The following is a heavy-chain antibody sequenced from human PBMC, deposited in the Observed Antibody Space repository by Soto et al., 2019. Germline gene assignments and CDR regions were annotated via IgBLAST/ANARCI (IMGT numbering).Heavy chain of an antibody. J-gene: IGHJ4*02. CDR1: GFTFSNAW. Sequence: EVQLVESGGGLVKPGGSLRLSCAASGFTFSNAWMSWVRQAPGKGLEWVGRIKSKTDGGITDYAAPVKGRFTISRDDSKNTLYLQMNSLKTEDTAVYYCTTEPEGVAWVDYWGQGTLVTVSS. CDR3: TTEPEGVAWVDY. D-gene: IGHD1-26*01. CDR2: IKSKTDGGIT. V-gene: IGHV3-15*01.